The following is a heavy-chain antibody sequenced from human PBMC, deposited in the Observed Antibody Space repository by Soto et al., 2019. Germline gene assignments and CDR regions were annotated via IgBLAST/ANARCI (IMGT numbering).Heavy chain of an antibody. CDR3: ARFRGDAFDI. CDR2: ISPDGTIP. Sequence: EVQLVESGGGLVQPGGSLRLSCAVSGFTFGNYWMHWVRQAPGKGLVWVSTISPDGTIPDYTDSVKGRLAISRDNAKSTPFLQINSLRPEDTAVYYCARFRGDAFDIWGQGTMVTVSS. J-gene: IGHJ3*02. CDR1: GFTFGNYW. V-gene: IGHV3-74*01. D-gene: IGHD3-10*01.